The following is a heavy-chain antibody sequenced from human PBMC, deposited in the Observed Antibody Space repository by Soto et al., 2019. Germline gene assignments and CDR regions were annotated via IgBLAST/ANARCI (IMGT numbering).Heavy chain of an antibody. D-gene: IGHD3-10*01. J-gene: IGHJ4*02. CDR2: ISDNGDRK. Sequence: GSLRLSCAASGFTFSTYAMSWVRQAPGKGLEWVSTISDNGDRKYYAASVKGRFTISRDNSKNTLYLLMNSLSAEDTALYYCAKVHGSGTYYNFPDYWGQGTLVTVSS. V-gene: IGHV3-23*01. CDR3: AKVHGSGTYYNFPDY. CDR1: GFTFSTYA.